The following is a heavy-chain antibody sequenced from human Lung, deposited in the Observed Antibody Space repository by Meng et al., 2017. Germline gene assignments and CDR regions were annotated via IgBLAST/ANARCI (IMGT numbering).Heavy chain of an antibody. V-gene: IGHV3-21*03. D-gene: IGHD4-23*01. CDR1: GFTFSDYS. Sequence: EAQPVECGGGLVKPGGSLTLSCAASGFTFSDYSMNWVRQAPGKGLEWVSSISSGSSYIYYADSVKGRFTISRDDAKNSLYLHMNSLRVEDTGLYYCARDYGGNSGGYWGQGTLVTVSS. J-gene: IGHJ4*02. CDR3: ARDYGGNSGGY. CDR2: ISSGSSYI.